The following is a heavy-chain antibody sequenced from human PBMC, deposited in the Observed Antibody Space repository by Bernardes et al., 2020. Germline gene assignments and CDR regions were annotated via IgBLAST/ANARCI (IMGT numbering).Heavy chain of an antibody. V-gene: IGHV5-51*01. J-gene: IGHJ4*02. CDR3: ARLRVWYGDDGNYFDY. D-gene: IGHD4-17*01. CDR2: IYPGDSDT. CDR1: GYSFTSYW. Sequence: GESLKISCKGSGYSFTSYWIGWVRQMPGKGLEWMGIIYPGDSDTRYSPSFQGQVTISADKSISTAYLQWSSLKASDTAMYYCARLRVWYGDDGNYFDYWGQGTLVTVSS.